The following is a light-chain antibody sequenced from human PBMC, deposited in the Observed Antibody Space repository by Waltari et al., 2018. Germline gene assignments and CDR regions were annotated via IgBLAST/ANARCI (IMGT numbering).Light chain of an antibody. CDR1: QSITTY. CDR3: QQSYSAPLS. Sequence: DIQVTQSPSSLSASEGDRVTITCRASQSITTYLNWYQQKPGRAPRLLIYRTSGLQTGVPSRFSGSGSGTDFTLTISNLQPEDFATYYCQQSYSAPLSFGGGTKVEIK. V-gene: IGKV1-39*01. J-gene: IGKJ4*01. CDR2: RTS.